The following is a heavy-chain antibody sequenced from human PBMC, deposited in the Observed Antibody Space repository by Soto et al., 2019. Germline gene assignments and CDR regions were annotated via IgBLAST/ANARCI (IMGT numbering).Heavy chain of an antibody. J-gene: IGHJ4*02. D-gene: IGHD3-22*01. Sequence: PGGSLRLSCAASGFTFSDYYMSWIRQAPGKGLEWVSYISSSDTIISYADSVKGRFTISRDNAKNSLYLQMNSLRAEDTAVYYCARDLAYYDSSGYFDYWGQGTLVTVSS. V-gene: IGHV3-11*01. CDR2: ISSSDTII. CDR1: GFTFSDYY. CDR3: ARDLAYYDSSGYFDY.